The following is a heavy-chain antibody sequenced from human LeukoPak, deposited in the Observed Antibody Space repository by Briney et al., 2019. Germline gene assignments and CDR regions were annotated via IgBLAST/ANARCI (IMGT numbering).Heavy chain of an antibody. J-gene: IGHJ4*02. CDR1: GFTFSSDS. V-gene: IGHV3-21*01. CDR3: ARRGGTGSYYYFDY. D-gene: IGHD1-26*01. Sequence: PGGSLRLSCAASGFTFSSDSMIWVRQAPGKGLEWVSSISGSGYYMYYTDSVKGRFTISRDNAKNSLYLQMNSLRAEDTAVYYCARRGGTGSYYYFDYWGQGTLVTVSS. CDR2: ISGSGYYM.